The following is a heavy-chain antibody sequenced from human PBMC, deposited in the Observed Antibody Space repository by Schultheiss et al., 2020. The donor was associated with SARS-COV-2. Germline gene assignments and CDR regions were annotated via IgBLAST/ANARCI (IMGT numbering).Heavy chain of an antibody. CDR1: GGSISSYY. V-gene: IGHV4-59*12. Sequence: SETLSLTCTVSGGSISSYYWSWIRQPPGKGLECIGYIYYSGSTYYNPSLKSLVTISVDTSKNQFSLKLSSVTAADTAVYYCARGGIPTYFDYWGQGTLVTVSS. J-gene: IGHJ4*02. D-gene: IGHD1-26*01. CDR3: ARGGIPTYFDY. CDR2: IYYSGST.